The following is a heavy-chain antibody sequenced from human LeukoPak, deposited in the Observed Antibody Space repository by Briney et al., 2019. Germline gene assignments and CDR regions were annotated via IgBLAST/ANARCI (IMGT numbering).Heavy chain of an antibody. CDR2: IYYSGTT. J-gene: IGHJ4*02. D-gene: IGHD6-13*01. Sequence: SETPSLTCSVSGGSISSYYWSWIRQPPGKGLEWIGYIYYSGTTNYNPSLKSRVTISVDTSKNQFSLKLSSVTAADTAVYYCARGKRGYSSSWYDYWGQGTLVTVSS. V-gene: IGHV4-59*12. CDR3: ARGKRGYSSSWYDY. CDR1: GGSISSYY.